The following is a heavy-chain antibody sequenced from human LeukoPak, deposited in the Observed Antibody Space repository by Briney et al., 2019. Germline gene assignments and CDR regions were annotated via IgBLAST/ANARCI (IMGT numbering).Heavy chain of an antibody. CDR2: IWYDGSNK. J-gene: IGHJ4*02. D-gene: IGHD3-10*01. CDR3: ARDSGLWFYYFDY. Sequence: PGGSLRLSCAASGFTCSSYWMHCVRQAPGKGLEWGAVIWYDGSNKYYADSVKGRFTISRDNSKNTLYLQMNSLRAEDTAVYYCARDSGLWFYYFDYWGQGTLVTVSS. CDR1: GFTCSSYW. V-gene: IGHV3-33*08.